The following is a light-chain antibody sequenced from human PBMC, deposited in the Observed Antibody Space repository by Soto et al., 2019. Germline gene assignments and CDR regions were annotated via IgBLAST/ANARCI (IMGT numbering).Light chain of an antibody. V-gene: IGKV1-39*01. CDR3: QQSYSSPRT. Sequence: DIQMTQSPSSLSASVGDRVTITCRASQSISTYLVWCQQKPGKAPKLLIYAASTLQTGVPSRFSGRGSGTDFTLTISSLQPEDFATYYCQQSYSSPRTVGGGTKVDSK. CDR2: AAS. CDR1: QSISTY. J-gene: IGKJ4*01.